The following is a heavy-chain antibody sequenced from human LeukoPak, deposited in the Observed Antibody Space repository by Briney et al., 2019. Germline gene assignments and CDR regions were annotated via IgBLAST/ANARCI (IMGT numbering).Heavy chain of an antibody. CDR3: AKDGGSDYDNSGYDYVYYYYYMDV. CDR2: ISSSGVGT. D-gene: IGHD3-22*01. Sequence: PGGTLRLSCAASGFTFSSYGMSWVRQAPGKGLEWVSGISSSGVGTYYADSVKGRFTISRDNSNNALYLQMNSLRAEDTAVYYCAKDGGSDYDNSGYDYVYYYYYMDVWGKGTTVTVSS. J-gene: IGHJ6*03. V-gene: IGHV3-23*01. CDR1: GFTFSSYG.